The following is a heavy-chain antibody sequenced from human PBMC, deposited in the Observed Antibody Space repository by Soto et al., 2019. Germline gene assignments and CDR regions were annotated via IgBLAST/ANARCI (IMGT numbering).Heavy chain of an antibody. D-gene: IGHD1-1*01. Sequence: PGGSLRLSCEASGFTFINYATSWVRQSPGKGLEWVSSISDTGGDSYYADSMDGRFTVSRDNSKNTLYLQINSLRAEDTAIYYCVRDLYRSATMPCLDHWGQGALVTVSS. V-gene: IGHV3-23*01. J-gene: IGHJ4*02. CDR1: GFTFINYA. CDR2: ISDTGGDS. CDR3: VRDLYRSATMPCLDH.